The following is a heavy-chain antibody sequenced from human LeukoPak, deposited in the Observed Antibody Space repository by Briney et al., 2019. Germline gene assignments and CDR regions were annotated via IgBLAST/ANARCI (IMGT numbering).Heavy chain of an antibody. CDR1: GITLSNYG. D-gene: IGHD3-22*01. CDR2: ISDSGGST. CDR3: AKRGVVIRVILVGFHKEAYYFDS. J-gene: IGHJ4*02. V-gene: IGHV3-23*01. Sequence: GGSLRLSCAVSGITLSNYGMSWVRQAPGKGLEWVAGISDSGGSTNYADSVKGRFTISRDNPKNTLYLQMNSLRAEDTAVYFCAKRGVVIRVILVGFHKEAYYFDSWGQGAPVTVSS.